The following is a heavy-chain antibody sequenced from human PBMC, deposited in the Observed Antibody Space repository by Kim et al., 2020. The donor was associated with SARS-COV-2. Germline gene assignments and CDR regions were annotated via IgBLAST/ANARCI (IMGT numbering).Heavy chain of an antibody. J-gene: IGHJ6*02. CDR1: GYTFTSYG. D-gene: IGHD6-6*01. CDR2: ISAYNGNT. Sequence: ASVKVSCKASGYTFTSYGISWVRQAPGQGLEWMGWISAYNGNTNYAQKLQGRVTMTTDTSTSTAYMELRSLRSDDTAVYYCARDLVSSSPNWLYYYYYGMDVWGQGTTVTVSS. CDR3: ARDLVSSSPNWLYYYYYGMDV. V-gene: IGHV1-18*01.